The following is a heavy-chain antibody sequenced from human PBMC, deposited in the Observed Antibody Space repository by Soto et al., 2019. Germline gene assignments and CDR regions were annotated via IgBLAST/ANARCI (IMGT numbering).Heavy chain of an antibody. J-gene: IGHJ4*02. CDR2: IYSGGST. Sequence: GGSLRLSCAASGFTVSSNYMSWVRQAPGKGLEWVSVIYSGGSTYYADSVKGRFTISRDNSKNTLYLQMNSLRAEDTAVYYCARESMKIRGVIIYWGQGTLVTVSS. CDR1: GFTVSSNY. D-gene: IGHD3-10*01. CDR3: ARESMKIRGVIIY. V-gene: IGHV3-53*01.